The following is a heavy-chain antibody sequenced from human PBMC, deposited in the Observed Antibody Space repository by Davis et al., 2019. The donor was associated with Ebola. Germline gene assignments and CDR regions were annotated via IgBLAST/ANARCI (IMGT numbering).Heavy chain of an antibody. CDR3: ATDRNWDFDY. D-gene: IGHD7-27*01. CDR2: ISGSGGST. CDR1: GFTFSSYA. V-gene: IGHV3-23*01. Sequence: PGGSLRLSCAASGFTFSSYAMSWVRQAPGKGLEWVSAISGSGGSTYYADSVKGRFTISRDNSKNTLYLQMNSLRDEDTAVYYCATDRNWDFDYWGQGTLVTVSS. J-gene: IGHJ4*02.